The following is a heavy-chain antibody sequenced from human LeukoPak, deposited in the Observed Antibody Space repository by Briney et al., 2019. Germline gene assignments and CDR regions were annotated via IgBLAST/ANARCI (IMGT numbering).Heavy chain of an antibody. CDR3: AQGTSNWANFDY. CDR2: IYYTGST. Sequence: SETLSLTCTVSGDSISSSYWSWIRQPPGKGLEWIGFIYYTGSTNYNPSLKSRVTISVGASKNEFSLKPSSVTAADTAVYYCAQGTSNWANFDYWGQGTLVTVSS. CDR1: GDSISSSY. D-gene: IGHD4-11*01. V-gene: IGHV4-59*01. J-gene: IGHJ4*02.